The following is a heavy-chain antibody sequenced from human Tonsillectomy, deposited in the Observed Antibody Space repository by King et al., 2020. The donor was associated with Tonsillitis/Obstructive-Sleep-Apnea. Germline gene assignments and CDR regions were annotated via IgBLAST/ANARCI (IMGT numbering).Heavy chain of an antibody. CDR2: IDPSDSYT. CDR3: ASLYSRRYCSSTSCSAI. CDR1: GYTFTSYW. Sequence: VQLVESGAEVKKPGESLRISCKGSGYTFTSYWISWVRQMPGKGLEWMGRIDPSDSYTNYSPSFQGHVTISADKFISTAYLQWSSLKASDTAMYYCASLYSRRYCSSTSCSAIWGQGTMVTVSS. J-gene: IGHJ3*02. V-gene: IGHV5-10-1*03. D-gene: IGHD2-2*01.